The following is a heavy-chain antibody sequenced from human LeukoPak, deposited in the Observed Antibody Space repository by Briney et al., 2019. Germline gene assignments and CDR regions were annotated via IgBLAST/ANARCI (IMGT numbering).Heavy chain of an antibody. CDR1: GFTVSVNY. V-gene: IGHV3-53*01. CDR2: IYSGGST. CDR3: ARDYGGYSYGFFDY. J-gene: IGHJ4*02. D-gene: IGHD5-18*01. Sequence: GGSLRLSCAASGFTVSVNYMSWVRQAPGEGLEWVSVIYSGGSTYYADSVKGRFTISRDSSKNTVYLQMSSLRAEDTAVYYCARDYGGYSYGFFDYWGQGTLVTVSS.